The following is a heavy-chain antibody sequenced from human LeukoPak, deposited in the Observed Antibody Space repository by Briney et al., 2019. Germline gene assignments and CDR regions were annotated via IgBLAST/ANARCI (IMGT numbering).Heavy chain of an antibody. J-gene: IGHJ4*02. CDR2: INHSGST. CDR1: GGSFSGYY. D-gene: IGHD3-22*01. Sequence: SETLSLTCAVYGGSFSGYYWSWIRQPPGKGLEWIGEINHSGSTNYNPSLKSRVTISVDTSKNQFSLKLSSVTAADTAVYYCARRGGGYYDRWGQGTLVTVTS. V-gene: IGHV4-34*01. CDR3: ARRGGGYYDR.